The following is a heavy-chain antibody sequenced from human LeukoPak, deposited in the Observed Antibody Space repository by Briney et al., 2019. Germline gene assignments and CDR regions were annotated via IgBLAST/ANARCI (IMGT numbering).Heavy chain of an antibody. D-gene: IGHD5-18*01. V-gene: IGHV3-30*02. CDR3: AKSFAARYYYYYMDV. J-gene: IGHJ6*03. CDR2: IRYDGSNK. Sequence: GGSLRLSCAASGFTFSSYGMHWVRQAPGKGLEWVAFIRYDGSNKYYADSVKGRFTISRDNSKNTLYLQMNSLRAEDTAVYYCAKSFAARYYYYYMDVWGKGTTVTISS. CDR1: GFTFSSYG.